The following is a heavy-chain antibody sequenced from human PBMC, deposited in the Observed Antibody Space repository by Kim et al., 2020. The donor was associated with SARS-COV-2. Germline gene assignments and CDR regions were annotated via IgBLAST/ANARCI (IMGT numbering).Heavy chain of an antibody. J-gene: IGHJ6*02. CDR3: AKELFGVHGSGSYGGVPYYYYGMDV. D-gene: IGHD3-10*01. Sequence: GGSLRLSCAASGFTFSSYGMHWVRQAPGKGLEWVAVISYDGSNKYYADSVKGRFTISRDNSKNTLYLQMNSLRAEDTAVYYCAKELFGVHGSGSYGGVPYYYYGMDVWGQGTTVTVSS. CDR2: ISYDGSNK. V-gene: IGHV3-30*18. CDR1: GFTFSSYG.